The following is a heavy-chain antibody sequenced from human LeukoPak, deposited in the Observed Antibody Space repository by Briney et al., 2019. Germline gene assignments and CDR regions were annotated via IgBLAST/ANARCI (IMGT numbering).Heavy chain of an antibody. D-gene: IGHD2-15*01. CDR1: GFTFDDYA. Sequence: GGSLRLSCAASGFTFDDYAMHWVRQAPGKGLEWVSLISWDGGSTYYADSVKGRFTISRDNSKNSLYLQINSLRAEDTALYYCAKAAEPIVVVVAADYWGQGTLVTVSS. V-gene: IGHV3-43D*03. CDR3: AKAAEPIVVVVAADY. CDR2: ISWDGGST. J-gene: IGHJ4*02.